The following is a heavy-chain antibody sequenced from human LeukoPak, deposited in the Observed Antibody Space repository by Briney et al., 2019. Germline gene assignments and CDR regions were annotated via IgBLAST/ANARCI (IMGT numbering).Heavy chain of an antibody. CDR2: IYYSGNT. CDR3: ARDRLLWFGELDF. CDR1: GGSISSISYY. D-gene: IGHD3-10*01. V-gene: IGHV4-39*07. Sequence: SETLSLTCTVSGGSISSISYYWGWIRQPPGKGLEWIGSIYYSGNTYYNPSLKSRVTISVDMSKNQISLKLSSVTAADTAVYYCARDRLLWFGELDFWGQGTLVIVSS. J-gene: IGHJ4*02.